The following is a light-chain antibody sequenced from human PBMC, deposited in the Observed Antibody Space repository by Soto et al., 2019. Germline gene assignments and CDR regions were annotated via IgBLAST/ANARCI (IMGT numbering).Light chain of an antibody. V-gene: IGKV1-5*01. CDR2: DAS. CDR3: QKYNSAPLT. Sequence: DIQMTHSPSTLSASVGDGVTITFRASQSISNRLAWYQQRPGKAPKYLIYDASTLDSGAPSRFSGSGSGTDFTLTISSLQPEDVATYYCQKYNSAPLTFGGGTKVDIK. CDR1: QSISNR. J-gene: IGKJ4*01.